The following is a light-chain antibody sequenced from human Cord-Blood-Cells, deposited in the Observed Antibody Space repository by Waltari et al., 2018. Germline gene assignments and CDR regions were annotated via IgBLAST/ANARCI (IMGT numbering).Light chain of an antibody. CDR1: SSDVGGYNY. Sequence: QSALTQPPSASGSPGQSVTISCTGTSSDVGGYNYVSWYQQHPGKAPKLMIYEVIKRPAGVPDRFSDTNAGNAASLTVSGLQAEEEADYYCSSYAGSSDLVFGGGTKLTVL. CDR2: EVI. V-gene: IGLV2-8*01. J-gene: IGLJ3*02. CDR3: SSYAGSSDLV.